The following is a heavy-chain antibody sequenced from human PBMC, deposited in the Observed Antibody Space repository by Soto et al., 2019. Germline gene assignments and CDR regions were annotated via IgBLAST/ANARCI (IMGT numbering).Heavy chain of an antibody. D-gene: IGHD3-16*01. CDR3: ARGPLNLGGVGDYYYGMDV. Sequence: QVQLVQSGAEVKKPGASVKVSCKASGYTFTSYGISWVRQAPGQGLEWMGWISAYNGNTNYAQKLQGRVTMTTDTATSTADMALRSPRSDDTAVYYCARGPLNLGGVGDYYYGMDVWGQGTTVTVSS. CDR2: ISAYNGNT. V-gene: IGHV1-18*01. CDR1: GYTFTSYG. J-gene: IGHJ6*02.